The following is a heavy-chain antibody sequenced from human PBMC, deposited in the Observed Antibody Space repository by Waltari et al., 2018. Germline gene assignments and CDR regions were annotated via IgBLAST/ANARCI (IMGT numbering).Heavy chain of an antibody. J-gene: IGHJ4*02. V-gene: IGHV3-48*03. CDR2: ISSSGSTI. CDR3: ARAPRDFWSGLDY. Sequence: EVQLVESGGGLVQPGGSLRLSCAASGFTFSSYEMNWVRRAPGKGLEWRSYISSSGSTIYYADSVKGRFTISRDNAKNSLYLQMNSLRAEDTAVYYCARAPRDFWSGLDYWGQGTLVTVSS. D-gene: IGHD3-3*01. CDR1: GFTFSSYE.